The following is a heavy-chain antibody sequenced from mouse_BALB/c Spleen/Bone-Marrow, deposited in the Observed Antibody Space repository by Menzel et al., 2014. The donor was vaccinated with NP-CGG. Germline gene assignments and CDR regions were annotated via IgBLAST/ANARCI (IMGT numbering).Heavy chain of an antibody. CDR2: IHPSDSVT. V-gene: IGHV1-74*01. J-gene: IGHJ2*01. CDR3: AKDGNPFDY. D-gene: IGHD2-1*01. Sequence: QVHVKQSGAELVRPGASVRLSCKASGYSFTNYWMNWVKQRPGQGLEWIGMIHPSDSVTRLNQKFKDKATLTVAKSSSTAYMQLSSPTSEDSAVYYCAKDGNPFDYWGQGTTLTVSS. CDR1: GYSFTNYW.